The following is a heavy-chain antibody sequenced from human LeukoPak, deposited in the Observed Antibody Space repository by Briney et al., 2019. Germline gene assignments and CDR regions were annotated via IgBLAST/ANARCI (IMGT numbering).Heavy chain of an antibody. CDR1: GGSISSYY. CDR3: ARDSIAAAGTAFDI. Sequence: SETLSLTCTVSGGSISSYYWSWIRQPPGKGLEWIGYIYYSGSTNYNPSLKSRVTISVDTSKNQFSLKLSSVTAADTAVYYCARDSIAAAGTAFDIWGQGTVVTVSS. V-gene: IGHV4-59*01. D-gene: IGHD6-13*01. J-gene: IGHJ3*02. CDR2: IYYSGST.